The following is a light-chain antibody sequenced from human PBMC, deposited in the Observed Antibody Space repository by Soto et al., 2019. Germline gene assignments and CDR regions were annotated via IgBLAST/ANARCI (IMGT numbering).Light chain of an antibody. Sequence: QSVLPQPPSLSGTPGQRVTISCSGNSSNIGYNYVSWYQQLPGTAPKLLIYSSNQRPSGVPDRFSASKSGTSASLAISGLXSDDEADYYCATWDDNLNGVLFGGGTKLTVL. V-gene: IGLV1-47*02. CDR3: ATWDDNLNGVL. J-gene: IGLJ2*01. CDR1: SSNIGYNY. CDR2: SSN.